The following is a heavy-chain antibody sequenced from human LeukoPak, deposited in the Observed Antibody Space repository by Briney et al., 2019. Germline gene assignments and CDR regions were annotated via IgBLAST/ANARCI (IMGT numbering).Heavy chain of an antibody. CDR3: AREFEVVDDSSGYDY. D-gene: IGHD3-22*01. Sequence: GGSLRLSCAASGFTFSGFGMHWVRQAPGKGLELVAVIWYDGSNTYYADSVKGRFTISRDNSKNTLYLQMNSLRAEDTAVYYCAREFEVVDDSSGYDYWGQGTLVTVSS. J-gene: IGHJ4*02. V-gene: IGHV3-33*01. CDR1: GFTFSGFG. CDR2: IWYDGSNT.